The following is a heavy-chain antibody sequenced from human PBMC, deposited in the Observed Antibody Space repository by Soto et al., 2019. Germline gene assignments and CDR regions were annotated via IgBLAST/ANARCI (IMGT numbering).Heavy chain of an antibody. CDR1: GFTVSTNY. Sequence: EVQLVETGGCWIQPGGSLRLSCAVSGFTVSTNYMSWVRQAPGKGLEWVSVIYYDDGSTYYADSVKGRFSISRDSSRNTLYLQMNSLRAEDTAVYYCASGQQVILRYYYGLDVWGQGTTVTVSS. D-gene: IGHD6-13*01. V-gene: IGHV3-53*02. J-gene: IGHJ6*02. CDR2: IYYDDGST. CDR3: ASGQQVILRYYYGLDV.